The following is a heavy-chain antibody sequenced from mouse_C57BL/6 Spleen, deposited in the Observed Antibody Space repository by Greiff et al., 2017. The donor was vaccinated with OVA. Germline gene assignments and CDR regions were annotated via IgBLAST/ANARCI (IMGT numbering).Heavy chain of an antibody. D-gene: IGHD1-1*01. Sequence: QVQLQQSGAELVRPGTSVKVSCKASGYAFTNYLIEWVKQRPGQGLEWIGVINPGSGGTNYNGKFKGKATLTADKSSSTAYMQLSSLTSEDSAVYFCARHGSSRYAMDYWGQGTSVTVSS. CDR3: ARHGSSRYAMDY. J-gene: IGHJ4*01. CDR1: GYAFTNYL. V-gene: IGHV1-54*01. CDR2: INPGSGGT.